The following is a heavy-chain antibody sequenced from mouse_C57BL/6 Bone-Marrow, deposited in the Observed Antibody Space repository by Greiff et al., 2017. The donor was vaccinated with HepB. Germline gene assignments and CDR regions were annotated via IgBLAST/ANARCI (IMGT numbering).Heavy chain of an antibody. CDR3: ARSWLLRFFPFAY. J-gene: IGHJ3*01. D-gene: IGHD2-3*01. V-gene: IGHV1-7*01. CDR1: GYTFTSYW. Sequence: QVQLQQSGAELAKPGASVKLSCKASGYTFTSYWMHWVKQRPGQGLEWIGYINPSSGYTKYNQKFKDKATLTADKSSSTAYMQLSSLTYEDSAVYYCARSWLLRFFPFAYWGQGTLVTVSA. CDR2: INPSSGYT.